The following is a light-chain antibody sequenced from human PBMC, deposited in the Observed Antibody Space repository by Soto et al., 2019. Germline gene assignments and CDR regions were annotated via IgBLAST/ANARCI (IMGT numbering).Light chain of an antibody. CDR1: QSVGSVY. Sequence: DIVWTQSPGTLSLSPGERATLSCRASQSVGSVYLAWYQQKPGQAPRLLIHGASNRSSGIPDRFSGSGSGTDFTLTISRLEPEDFAVYYCQQYGSSPRTFGQGTKVEIK. CDR3: QQYGSSPRT. V-gene: IGKV3-20*01. J-gene: IGKJ1*01. CDR2: GAS.